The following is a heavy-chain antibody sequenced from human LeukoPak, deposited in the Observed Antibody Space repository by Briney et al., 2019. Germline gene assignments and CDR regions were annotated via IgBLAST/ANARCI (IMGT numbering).Heavy chain of an antibody. D-gene: IGHD2/OR15-2a*01. Sequence: PSETLSLTCTVSGGSIRSYYWSWLRQPPGKGLEWIGYIPSPPTTNYNPSLMSRVTISVDTSKNHFSLRLSSVTAADTAVYYCARAPDYNGFLYSFDYWGQGTLVTVSS. CDR1: GGSIRSYY. J-gene: IGHJ4*02. CDR2: IPSPPTT. V-gene: IGHV4-59*01. CDR3: ARAPDYNGFLYSFDY.